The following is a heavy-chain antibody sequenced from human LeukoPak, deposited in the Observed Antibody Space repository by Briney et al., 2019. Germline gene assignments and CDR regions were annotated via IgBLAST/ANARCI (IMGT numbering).Heavy chain of an antibody. CDR3: ARVRGSSWYVRWFDP. V-gene: IGHV3-53*01. D-gene: IGHD6-13*01. Sequence: GGSLRLSCAASGFTVSSNYMRWVRQAPGKGLEWVSVIYSGGSTYYADSVKGRFTISRDNSKNTLYLQMDSLRAADTAVYYCARVRGSSWYVRWFDPWGQGTLVTVSS. CDR2: IYSGGST. CDR1: GFTVSSNY. J-gene: IGHJ5*02.